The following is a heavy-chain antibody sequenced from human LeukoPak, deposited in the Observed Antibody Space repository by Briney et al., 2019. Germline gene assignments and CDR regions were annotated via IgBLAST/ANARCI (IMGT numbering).Heavy chain of an antibody. D-gene: IGHD6-19*01. Sequence: ASVKVSCKASGYTFTGYYMHWVRQAPGQGLEWMGWINPNSGNTGYAQKFQGRVTITRNTSISTAYMELSSLRSEDTAVYYCARDLSGWYFYYYYYMDVWGKGT. CDR1: GYTFTGYY. CDR3: ARDLSGWYFYYYYYMDV. V-gene: IGHV1-8*03. CDR2: INPNSGNT. J-gene: IGHJ6*03.